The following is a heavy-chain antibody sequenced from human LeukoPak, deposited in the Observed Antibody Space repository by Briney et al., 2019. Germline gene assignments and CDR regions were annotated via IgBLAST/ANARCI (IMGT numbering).Heavy chain of an antibody. Sequence: PSETQSLTCTVSGAPVSSYYWTWLRQPPGKRLEWIGFVHYSGSTSYNPSLNSRVTMSLDASKNQFSLNLSSVTAADTAVYYCVQVRLAGLFDPWGQGTQVIVSS. CDR3: VQVRLAGLFDP. D-gene: IGHD3-3*02. CDR1: GAPVSSYY. V-gene: IGHV4-59*02. J-gene: IGHJ5*02. CDR2: VHYSGST.